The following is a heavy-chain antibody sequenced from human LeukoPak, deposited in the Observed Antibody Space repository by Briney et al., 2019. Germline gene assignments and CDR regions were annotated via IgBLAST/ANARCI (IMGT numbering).Heavy chain of an antibody. CDR1: GGSISSHY. D-gene: IGHD6-19*01. CDR3: AREVAVTGKTIFDQ. Sequence: SETLSLTCTLSGGSISSHYWSWIRQPTGEGLEWIVVMQYSGATPYHPSLESRVTISVNPFNNQFSLKMSSVIAADTAVYYCAREVAVTGKTIFDQWGQGTLVTVSS. J-gene: IGHJ4*02. V-gene: IGHV4-59*11. CDR2: MQYSGAT.